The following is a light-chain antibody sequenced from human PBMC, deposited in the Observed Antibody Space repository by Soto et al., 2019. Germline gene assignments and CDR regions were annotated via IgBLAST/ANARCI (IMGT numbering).Light chain of an antibody. CDR3: QQRSSWPLT. CDR2: DTF. V-gene: IGKV3-11*01. Sequence: IVLTQCPASLSLSRGERATLSCRASQDISTYLAWYQQKPGQAPRLFIYDTFNRASDAPARFSGSGSGTVFTLTITNVAPEDSAIYYCQQRSSWPLTFGGGTKVDIK. CDR1: QDISTY. J-gene: IGKJ4*01.